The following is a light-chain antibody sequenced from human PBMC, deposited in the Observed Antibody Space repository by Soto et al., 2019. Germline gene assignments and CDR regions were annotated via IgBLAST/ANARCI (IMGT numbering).Light chain of an antibody. CDR2: AAS. CDR3: QQSYIIPRA. Sequence: DIQMTQSPSSLSASVGDRVTITCWASQSIGSYVNWYQQKPGKAPQLLIFAASSLQSGVPSRFTGSGYGTDFTLTISSLQPEDFATYYCQQSYIIPRAFGQGTTVEIK. J-gene: IGKJ1*01. V-gene: IGKV1-39*01. CDR1: QSIGSY.